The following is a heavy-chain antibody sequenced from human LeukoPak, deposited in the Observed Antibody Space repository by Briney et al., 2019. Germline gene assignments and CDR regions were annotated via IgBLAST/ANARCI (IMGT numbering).Heavy chain of an antibody. CDR2: INPNSGGT. V-gene: IGHV1-2*02. Sequence: GASVNVPYMTTGYTFALYYMNRVRQAPGQGLEWMGWINPNSGGTNYAQKFQGRVTMTRDTSISTAYMELSRLRSDDTAVYYCARYEWEILPFGLDYWCHETLVTVSS. CDR1: GYTFALYY. J-gene: IGHJ4*01. D-gene: IGHD1-26*01. CDR3: ARYEWEILPFGLDY.